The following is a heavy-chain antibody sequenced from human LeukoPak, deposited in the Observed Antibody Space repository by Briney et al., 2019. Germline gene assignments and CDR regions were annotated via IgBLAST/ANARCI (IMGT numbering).Heavy chain of an antibody. J-gene: IGHJ6*02. Sequence: SETLSLTCAVYGGSFSGYYWSWIRQPPGKGLEWIGEINHSGSTNYNPSPKSRVTISVDTSKKRFSLKVSSVTAADAAVYYCARATIYDILTRYYRASYATDVWGPGTTVTVSS. CDR1: GGSFSGYY. CDR3: ARATIYDILTRYYRASYATDV. CDR2: INHSGST. V-gene: IGHV4-34*01. D-gene: IGHD3-9*01.